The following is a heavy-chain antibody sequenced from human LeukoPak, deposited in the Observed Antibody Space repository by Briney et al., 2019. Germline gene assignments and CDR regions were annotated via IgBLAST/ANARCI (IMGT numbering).Heavy chain of an antibody. Sequence: GSLGFPCAGAGFTFRSYCMHWGRQVPGKGLEWGAFIRYDGSNKYYADSVKGRFTISRDNSKNTLYLQMNSLRAEDTAVYYCARVGYYDSSGYLDYWGQGTLVTVSS. D-gene: IGHD3-22*01. CDR3: ARVGYYDSSGYLDY. CDR1: GFTFRSYC. CDR2: IRYDGSNK. J-gene: IGHJ4*02. V-gene: IGHV3-30*02.